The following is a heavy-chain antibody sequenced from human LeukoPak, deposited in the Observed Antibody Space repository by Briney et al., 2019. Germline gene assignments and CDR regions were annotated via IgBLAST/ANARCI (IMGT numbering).Heavy chain of an antibody. CDR1: GYSFTSYW. D-gene: IGHD3-22*01. CDR3: ARHQYYYDSSGYGPRDY. J-gene: IGHJ4*02. CDR2: IYPGDSDT. V-gene: IGHV5-51*01. Sequence: GESLKISCKGSGYSFTSYWIGWVRQMPGKGLEWMGIIYPGDSDTRYSPSFQGQVTTSADKSISTAYLQWSSLKASDTAMYYCARHQYYYDSSGYGPRDYWGQGTLVTVSS.